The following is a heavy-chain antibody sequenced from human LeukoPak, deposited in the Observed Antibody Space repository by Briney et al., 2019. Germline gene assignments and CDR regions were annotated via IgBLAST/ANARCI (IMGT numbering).Heavy chain of an antibody. CDR2: MFYTGST. J-gene: IGHJ5*02. V-gene: IGHV4-59*08. CDR3: ARHSSITGGRLSGYWLDP. Sequence: SETLSLTCAVSGGSITNHWWSWIRQPPGKGLEWIAYMFYTGSTSYNPSLKSRVTISMDTSKSQVSLKLSSVTAADTAVCYCARHSSITGGRLSGYWLDPWGQGTLVTVSS. CDR1: GGSITNHW. D-gene: IGHD7-27*01.